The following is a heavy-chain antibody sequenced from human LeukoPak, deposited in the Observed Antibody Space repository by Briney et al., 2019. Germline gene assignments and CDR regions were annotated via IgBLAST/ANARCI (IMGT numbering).Heavy chain of an antibody. CDR1: GFTFSSCG. V-gene: IGHV3-30*02. D-gene: IGHD5-18*01. CDR2: IRYDGSNK. Sequence: SGGSLRLSCAASGFTFSSCGMHWVRQAPGKGLEWVAFIRYDGSNKYYADSVKGRFTISRDNSKNTLYLQMNSLRAEDTAVYYCAKDRRGYSYGYSFFDYWGQGTLVTVSS. J-gene: IGHJ4*02. CDR3: AKDRRGYSYGYSFFDY.